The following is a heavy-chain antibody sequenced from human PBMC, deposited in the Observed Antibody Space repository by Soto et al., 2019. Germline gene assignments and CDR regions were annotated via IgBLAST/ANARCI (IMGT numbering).Heavy chain of an antibody. CDR2: IYGSGDST. CDR3: AKDLKPDSRWEIDY. Sequence: EVQLLESGGGLVQPGGSLRLSCSASGFTFSVYTMNWVRQAPGKGLEWVSGIYGSGDSTFYADSVTGRFTISRDNSKNTLYLQMNSLRAEGTAVYYCAKDLKPDSRWEIDYWGQGTLVTVSS. D-gene: IGHD1-26*01. CDR1: GFTFSVYT. V-gene: IGHV3-23*01. J-gene: IGHJ4*02.